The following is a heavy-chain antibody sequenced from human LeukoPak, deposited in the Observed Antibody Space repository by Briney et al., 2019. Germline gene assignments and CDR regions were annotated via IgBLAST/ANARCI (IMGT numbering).Heavy chain of an antibody. CDR3: ARFDTVAPGRPYDI. J-gene: IGHJ3*02. CDR1: EYTFTDYY. D-gene: IGHD5-12*01. Sequence: GASVKVSCKASEYTFTDYYLHWVRQAPGEGLVWMGWINPNSGGTNTAQKFQGRVTMTSDTSVSTAYMELSSLRSDDTAVYYCARFDTVAPGRPYDIWGQGTKVTVSS. V-gene: IGHV1-2*02. CDR2: INPNSGGT.